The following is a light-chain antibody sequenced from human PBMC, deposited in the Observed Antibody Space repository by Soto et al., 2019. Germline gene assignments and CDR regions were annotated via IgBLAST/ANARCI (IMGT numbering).Light chain of an antibody. CDR1: QSVSSY. CDR2: DAS. Sequence: EILLTQSPATLSLSPGERAALSCRASQSVSSYLAWYQQKPGQAPRPLIYDASKRAPGIPARFTGSGSGTDFTLTISSLEPEDFAVSFCQQRSNWPSTFGGGTKVEI. CDR3: QQRSNWPST. J-gene: IGKJ4*01. V-gene: IGKV3-11*01.